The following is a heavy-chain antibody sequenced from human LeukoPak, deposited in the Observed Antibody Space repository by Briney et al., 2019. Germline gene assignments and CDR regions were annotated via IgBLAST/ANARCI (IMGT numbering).Heavy chain of an antibody. CDR3: ARVLSGSYPWYFDY. Sequence: ASVKVSCKASGYTFTGYYMHWVRQAPGQGLEWMGWINPNSGGTNYAQKFQGRVTMTRDTSISTAYMELSRLRSEDTAVYYCARVLSGSYPWYFDYWGQGTLVTVSS. CDR1: GYTFTGYY. CDR2: INPNSGGT. D-gene: IGHD1-26*01. V-gene: IGHV1-2*02. J-gene: IGHJ4*02.